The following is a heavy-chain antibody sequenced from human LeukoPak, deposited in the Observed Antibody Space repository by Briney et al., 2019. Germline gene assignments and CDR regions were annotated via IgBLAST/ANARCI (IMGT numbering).Heavy chain of an antibody. CDR3: ARSLSSRFSGPRRPYYFDY. Sequence: GSLRLSCAGSGFTFRNYAMTWVRQAPGKGLEWVSIISDSGGDTKHADSVKGRFTISRDNSKNTLYLQMNSLRAEDTAVYYCARSLSSRFSGPRRPYYFDYWGQGTLVTVSS. D-gene: IGHD3-16*02. V-gene: IGHV3-23*01. J-gene: IGHJ4*02. CDR1: GFTFRNYA. CDR2: ISDSGGDT.